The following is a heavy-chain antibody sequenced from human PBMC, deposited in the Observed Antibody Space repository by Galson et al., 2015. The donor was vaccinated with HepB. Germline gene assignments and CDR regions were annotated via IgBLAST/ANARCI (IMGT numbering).Heavy chain of an antibody. J-gene: IGHJ6*02. D-gene: IGHD6-6*01. V-gene: IGHV3-30*04. CDR1: GFTFNSYS. Sequence: SLRLSCAVSGFTFNSYSLHWVRQAPGKGLEWVAVVSSDGSDKYYVDSVKGRFTISRDNSKNTLYLQMNSLRAEDTAVYYCARGQFEYGSPRDMDVWGQGTTVTVSS. CDR2: VSSDGSDK. CDR3: ARGQFEYGSPRDMDV.